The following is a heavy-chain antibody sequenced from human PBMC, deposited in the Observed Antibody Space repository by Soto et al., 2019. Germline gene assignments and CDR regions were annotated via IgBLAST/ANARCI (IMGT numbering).Heavy chain of an antibody. V-gene: IGHV1-2*02. CDR3: ARDPSLDFWSGPYYYYGMAV. D-gene: IGHD3-3*01. CDR2: INPNSGGT. Sequence: QVQLVQSGAEVKKPGASVKVSCKASGYTFTGYYMHWVRQAPGQGLEWMGWINPNSGGTNYAQKFQGRVNMTREPSNSTAYMELSRLRSDDTAVYYCARDPSLDFWSGPYYYYGMAVWGQGTTVTVSS. CDR1: GYTFTGYY. J-gene: IGHJ6*02.